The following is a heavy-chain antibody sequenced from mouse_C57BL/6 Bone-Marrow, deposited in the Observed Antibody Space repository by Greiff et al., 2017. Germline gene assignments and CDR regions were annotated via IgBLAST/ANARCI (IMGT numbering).Heavy chain of an antibody. CDR1: GYTFTTYP. V-gene: IGHV1-47*01. D-gene: IGHD2-3*01. CDR2: FHPYNDDT. J-gene: IGHJ3*01. Sequence: VHLVESGAELVKPGASVKMSCKASGYTFTTYPIEWMKQNHGKSLEWIGNFHPYNDDTKYNEKFKGKATLTVEKSSSTVYLKLSRLTSDDSAVYYCASADDGFGLAYWGQGTLVTVSA. CDR3: ASADDGFGLAY.